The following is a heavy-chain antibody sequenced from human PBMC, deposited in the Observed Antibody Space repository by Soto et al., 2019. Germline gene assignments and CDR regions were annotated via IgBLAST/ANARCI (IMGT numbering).Heavy chain of an antibody. Sequence: NPSETLSLTCTVFGDSISNSYWSWVRQPAGKGLQWIGRIYTTGSTIYNPSLKTRITMSLDTSKNQFSLDLASVTAADTAKYYCARARRMTRGVLLDYWSQGILVTVSS. J-gene: IGHJ4*02. CDR3: ARARRMTRGVLLDY. CDR2: IYTTGST. D-gene: IGHD2-8*01. V-gene: IGHV4-4*07. CDR1: GDSISNSY.